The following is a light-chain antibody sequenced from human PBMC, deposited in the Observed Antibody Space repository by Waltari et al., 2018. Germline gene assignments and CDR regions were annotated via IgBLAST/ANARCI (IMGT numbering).Light chain of an antibody. Sequence: SSELTQDPAVSVALGQTVRITCQGDSLRSYDASWYQQKPGQAPILVIYGKDNRPSGIPDRFSGSTSVNTASLTITGSQAEDEADYYCHSRVVSNVRGAFGGGTKLTVL. CDR3: HSRVVSNVRGA. V-gene: IGLV3-19*01. J-gene: IGLJ2*01. CDR2: GKD. CDR1: SLRSYD.